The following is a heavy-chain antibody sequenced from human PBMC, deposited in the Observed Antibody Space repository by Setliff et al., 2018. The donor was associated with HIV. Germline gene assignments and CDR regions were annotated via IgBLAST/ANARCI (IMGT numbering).Heavy chain of an antibody. V-gene: IGHV4-59*08. CDR1: GGPISSYY. D-gene: IGHD6-19*01. Sequence: SETLSLTCSVSGGPISSYYWSWIRQPPGKGLEWIGYIYSSGRTNYNPSLTSRVTISVDTARNQFSLKLSAATAADTAVYYCASQPAYSTDWYPPGYFDFWGQGTLVTVSS. CDR3: ASQPAYSTDWYPPGYFDF. CDR2: IYSSGRT. J-gene: IGHJ4*02.